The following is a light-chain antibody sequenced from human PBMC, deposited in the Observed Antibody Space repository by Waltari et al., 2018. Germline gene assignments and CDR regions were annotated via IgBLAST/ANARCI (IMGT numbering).Light chain of an antibody. CDR2: GIS. J-gene: IGKJ2*01. CDR1: QSVSNHD. Sequence: ENVLTQSPGTLSLSPGERATLSCRASQSVSNHDLAWYQARPGQAPRLLIYGISHRAPGIPDRFSGGGSGTDFTLTISRLEPEDSAVYYCQQYGGSPKYPVGQGTKLDIK. V-gene: IGKV3-20*01. CDR3: QQYGGSPKYP.